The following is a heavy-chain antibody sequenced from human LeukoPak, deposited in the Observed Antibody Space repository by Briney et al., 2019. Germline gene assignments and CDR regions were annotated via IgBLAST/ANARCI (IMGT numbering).Heavy chain of an antibody. V-gene: IGHV3-23*01. CDR1: GFTFSSYA. Sequence: GGSLRLSCAASGFTFSSYAMSWVRQAPGKGLEWVSAISGSGGSTYYADSVKGRFTISRDNSKNTLYLQMNSLRAEDTAVYYCAKDRGKSVSSSTPFDYWGQGTLVTVSS. CDR2: ISGSGGST. CDR3: AKDRGKSVSSSTPFDY. D-gene: IGHD6-6*01. J-gene: IGHJ4*02.